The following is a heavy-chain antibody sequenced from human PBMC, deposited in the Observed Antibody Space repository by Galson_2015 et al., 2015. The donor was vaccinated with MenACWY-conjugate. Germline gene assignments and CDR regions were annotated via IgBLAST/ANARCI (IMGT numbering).Heavy chain of an antibody. CDR3: AKDFTWDVTSTWSGLDV. Sequence: SLRLSCAASGITFSSNAMNWVCQAPGKGLEWVSGISWNSANIGYADSVKGRFTISRDNAKNSLYLQMNSLRAEDTALYYCAKDFTWDVTSTWSGLDVWGQGTTVTVSS. CDR2: ISWNSANI. J-gene: IGHJ6*02. CDR1: GITFSSNA. V-gene: IGHV3-9*01. D-gene: IGHD1-26*01.